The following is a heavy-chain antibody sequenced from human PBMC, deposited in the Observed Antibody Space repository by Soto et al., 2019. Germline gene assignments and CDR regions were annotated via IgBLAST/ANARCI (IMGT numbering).Heavy chain of an antibody. CDR1: GFTFSSYA. CDR2: ISYDGSNK. Sequence: QVQLVESGGGVVQPGRSLRLSCAASGFTFSSYAMHWVRQAPGKGLEWVAVISYDGSNKYYADSVKGRFTISRDNSKNTLYLQMNSLRAEDTAVYYCASDPEGLPFDYWGQGTLVTVSS. CDR3: ASDPEGLPFDY. J-gene: IGHJ4*02. V-gene: IGHV3-30-3*01. D-gene: IGHD2-15*01.